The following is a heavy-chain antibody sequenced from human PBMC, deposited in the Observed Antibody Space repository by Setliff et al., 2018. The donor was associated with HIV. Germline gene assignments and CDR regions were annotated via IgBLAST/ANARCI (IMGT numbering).Heavy chain of an antibody. Sequence: SVKVSCKASGGTFSSYAISWVRQAPGQGLEWMGGIIPIFNTANYAQKIQGRVTLTIDTSTSTAYMELRTLRSDDTAVYYCAREAANYAFDIWGQGTMVTVSS. V-gene: IGHV1-69*05. CDR1: GGTFSSYA. D-gene: IGHD2-15*01. J-gene: IGHJ3*02. CDR3: AREAANYAFDI. CDR2: IIPIFNTA.